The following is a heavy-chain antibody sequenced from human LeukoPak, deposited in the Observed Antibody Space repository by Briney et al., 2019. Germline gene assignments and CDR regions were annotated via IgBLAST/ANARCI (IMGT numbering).Heavy chain of an antibody. D-gene: IGHD3-3*01. V-gene: IGHV3-30-3*01. J-gene: IGHJ5*02. CDR3: AKDAETYDFWSGFNWFDP. CDR2: ISYDGSNK. CDR1: GFTFSNNA. Sequence: PGGSLRLSCAASGFTFSNNAMHWVRQTPGKGLEWVAVISYDGSNKYYADSVKGRFTISRDNSKNTLYLQMNSLRAEDTAVYYCAKDAETYDFWSGFNWFDPWGQGTLVTVSS.